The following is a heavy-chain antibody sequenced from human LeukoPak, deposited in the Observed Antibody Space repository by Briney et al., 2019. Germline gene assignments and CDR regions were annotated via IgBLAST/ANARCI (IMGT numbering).Heavy chain of an antibody. V-gene: IGHV4-39*07. CDR1: GGSISSSSYY. CDR2: IYYSGST. D-gene: IGHD6-13*01. CDR3: ARVMSGAAAGKRLGYFDY. J-gene: IGHJ4*02. Sequence: PSETLSLTCTVSGGSISSSSYYWGWIRQPPGKGLEWIVSIYYSGSTYYNPSLKSRVTISVDTSKNQFSLKLSSVTAADTAVYYCARVMSGAAAGKRLGYFDYWGQGTLVTVSS.